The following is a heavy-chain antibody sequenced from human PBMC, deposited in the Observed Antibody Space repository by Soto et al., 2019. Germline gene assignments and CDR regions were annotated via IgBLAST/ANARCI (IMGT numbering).Heavy chain of an antibody. CDR1: GYSFTSYW. CDR2: TYPGDSDT. D-gene: IGHD1-26*01. Sequence: GESLKISCKGSGYSFTSYWIGWVRQMPGKGLEWMGITYPGDSDTRYSPSFQGQVTISADKSISTAYLQWSSLKASDTAMYYCARWEKSVGSGYYYYGMDVWGQGTTVTVSS. V-gene: IGHV5-51*01. CDR3: ARWEKSVGSGYYYYGMDV. J-gene: IGHJ6*02.